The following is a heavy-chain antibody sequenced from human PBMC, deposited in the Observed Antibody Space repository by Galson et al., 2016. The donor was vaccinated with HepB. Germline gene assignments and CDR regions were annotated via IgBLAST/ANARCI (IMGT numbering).Heavy chain of an antibody. CDR2: TSYDGRNQ. CDR3: ARDGSRSGSYYFYGMDV. V-gene: IGHV3-30*04. D-gene: IGHD3-10*01. CDR1: GFSFSSFH. J-gene: IGHJ6*02. Sequence: SLRLSCAASGFSFSSFHMHWVRQAPGRGLEWVAVTSYDGRNQNYADSVKGRFTISRDNSKNTLYLQMSSLRDEDTAVYYCARDGSRSGSYYFYGMDVWGQGTTVTVSS.